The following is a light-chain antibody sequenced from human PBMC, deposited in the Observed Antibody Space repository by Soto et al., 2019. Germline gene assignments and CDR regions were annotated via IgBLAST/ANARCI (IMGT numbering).Light chain of an antibody. J-gene: IGLJ2*01. Sequence: QSALTQPRSVSGSPGQSVTISCTGTSSDVGRYNYVSWYQQHPGKAPKLMIYDVTKRPSGVPDRFSGSKSGNTASLTISGLQAEDEADYYCCSYAGSYTSLFGGGTKVTVL. CDR3: CSYAGSYTSL. CDR1: SSDVGRYNY. CDR2: DVT. V-gene: IGLV2-11*01.